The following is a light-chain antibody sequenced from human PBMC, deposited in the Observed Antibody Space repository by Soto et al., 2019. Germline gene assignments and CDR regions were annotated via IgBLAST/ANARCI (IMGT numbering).Light chain of an antibody. Sequence: DIVMTQSPDSLAVSLGERATINCKSSQSVLYSSNNKNYLAWYQQKPGQPPKLLIYWASTRKSGVPYRFSGSGSGTDFTLTISSLQAEDVAVYYCQQYYSIPLTFGGGTKVEIK. CDR2: WAS. J-gene: IGKJ4*01. CDR3: QQYYSIPLT. CDR1: QSVLYSSNNKNY. V-gene: IGKV4-1*01.